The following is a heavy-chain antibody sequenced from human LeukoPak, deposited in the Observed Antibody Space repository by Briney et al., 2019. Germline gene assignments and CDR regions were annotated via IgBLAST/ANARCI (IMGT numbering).Heavy chain of an antibody. CDR2: ISWNSGSI. D-gene: IGHD6-19*01. V-gene: IGHV3-9*01. J-gene: IGHJ4*02. CDR3: AKDMAAVAGPYDY. Sequence: GGSLRLSCAASGFTFDDYAMHWVRQAPGKGLEWLSGISWNSGSIGYADSVKGRFTISRDNAKNSLYLQMNSLRAEDTALYYCAKDMAAVAGPYDYWGQGTLVTVSS. CDR1: GFTFDDYA.